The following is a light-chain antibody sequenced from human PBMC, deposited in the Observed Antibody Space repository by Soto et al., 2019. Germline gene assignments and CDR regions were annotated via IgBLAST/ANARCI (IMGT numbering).Light chain of an antibody. CDR2: GAS. Sequence: EIAMTQYKATLSVSPGERATLSCRASQSVRGNLAWYQQRPGQSARLLIYGASSRATGIPVRFSGSGSGTEFTLTISSLQSEDFAVYYCQQYNNWPFITFGQGTRLQIK. J-gene: IGKJ5*01. CDR3: QQYNNWPFIT. CDR1: QSVRGN. V-gene: IGKV3-15*01.